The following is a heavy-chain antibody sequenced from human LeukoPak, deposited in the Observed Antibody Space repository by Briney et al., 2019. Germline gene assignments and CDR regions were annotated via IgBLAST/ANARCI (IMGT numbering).Heavy chain of an antibody. CDR1: GGSVSSGSYY. V-gene: IGHV4-61*01. CDR2: IYYSGST. Sequence: SGTLSLTCTVSGGSVSSGSYYWSWIRQPPGKGLEWIGYIYYSGSTNYNPSLKSRVTISVDTSKNQFSLKLSSVTAADTAVYYCARDDGSETFDYWGQGTLVTVSS. CDR3: ARDDGSETFDY. J-gene: IGHJ4*02. D-gene: IGHD3-10*01.